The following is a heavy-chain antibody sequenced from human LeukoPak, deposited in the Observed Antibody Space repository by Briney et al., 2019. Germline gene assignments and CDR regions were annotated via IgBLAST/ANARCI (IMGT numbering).Heavy chain of an antibody. CDR1: GYTFTGYS. J-gene: IGHJ5*02. V-gene: IGHV1-2*02. D-gene: IGHD3-9*01. CDR3: ARLHDIPSKFP. Sequence: ASVKVSRKGFGYTFTGYSIHWVRQAPGQGLEWMGWINPNSGGTKYAQKFQDRVTMTRDTSISTAYMELSSLTSDDTAAYYCARLHDIPSKFPWGQGTQVTVSS. CDR2: INPNSGGT.